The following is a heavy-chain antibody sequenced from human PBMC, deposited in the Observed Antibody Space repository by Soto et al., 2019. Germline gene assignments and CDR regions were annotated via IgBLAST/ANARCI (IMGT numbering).Heavy chain of an antibody. V-gene: IGHV6-1*01. CDR3: AGTTSPQWYYMDV. D-gene: IGHD1-7*01. Sequence: QVPLQQSGPGLVRPSQTLSLTCAISGDSGSSNSAAWNWIRQSASRGRAWLGRTYYRSRWNNEYAVSVKSRITVNPDTSNNQFSLHLSSVTPEATAVYYCAGTTSPQWYYMDVWDKGTTVTVSS. J-gene: IGHJ6*03. CDR1: GDSGSSNSAA. CDR2: TYYRSRWNN.